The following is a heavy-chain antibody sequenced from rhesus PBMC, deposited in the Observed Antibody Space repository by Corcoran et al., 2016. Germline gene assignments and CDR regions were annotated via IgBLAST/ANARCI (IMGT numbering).Heavy chain of an antibody. V-gene: IGHV4-80*01. J-gene: IGHJ4*01. D-gene: IGHD1-44*02. CDR3: ARESGEGY. Sequence: QVQLQESGPGLVKPSETLSLTCDVSGASISSHWWSWVRQPPGKGLEWIGEINGNIGNTYYNPSLKSRLYISKDASKNQFSLKLSSVTAADTAVYYCARESGEGYWGQGVLVTVSS. CDR1: GASISSHW. CDR2: INGNIGNT.